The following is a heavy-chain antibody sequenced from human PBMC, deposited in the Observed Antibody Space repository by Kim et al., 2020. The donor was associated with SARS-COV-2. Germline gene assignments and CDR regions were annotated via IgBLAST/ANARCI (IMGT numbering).Heavy chain of an antibody. J-gene: IGHJ5*02. V-gene: IGHV1-18*01. CDR3: ARDRDYYGSGSYEKYNWFDP. CDR1: GYTFTSYG. D-gene: IGHD3-10*01. CDR2: ISAYNGNT. Sequence: ASVKVSCKASGYTFTSYGISWVRQAPGQGLEWMGWISAYNGNTNYAQKLQGRVTMTTDTSTSTAYMELRSLRSDDTAVYYCARDRDYYGSGSYEKYNWFDPWGQGTLVTVSS.